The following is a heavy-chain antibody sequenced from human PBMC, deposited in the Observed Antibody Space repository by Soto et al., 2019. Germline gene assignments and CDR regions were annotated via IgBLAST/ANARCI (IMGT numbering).Heavy chain of an antibody. CDR1: EFTFDKYY. D-gene: IGHD1-20*01. J-gene: IGHJ6*02. Sequence: EVQLVESGGGLVQPGGSLRLSCAASEFTFDKYYMTWVRQAPGKGPEWVANIKPDGSEQYYVDSVKGRFTISRDNANNSLYLQMNSLRAEDTAVYFCARGNWNYYYGFDVWGQGTTVTVYS. CDR3: ARGNWNYYYGFDV. CDR2: IKPDGSEQ. V-gene: IGHV3-7*01.